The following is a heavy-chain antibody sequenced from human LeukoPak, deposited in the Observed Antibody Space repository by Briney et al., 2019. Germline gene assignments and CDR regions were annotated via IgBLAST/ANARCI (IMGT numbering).Heavy chain of an antibody. CDR2: ITGYGDIT. V-gene: IGHV3-23*01. D-gene: IGHD6-13*01. Sequence: GGSLRLSCAASGFIFTSYAMSWVRQAPGKGLEWVSHITGYGDITYYADSVKGRFTISRDNSKNTLYLQMNSLRAEDTAVYYCARGVSSSNFDYWGQGTLVTVSS. CDR3: ARGVSSSNFDY. J-gene: IGHJ4*02. CDR1: GFIFTSYA.